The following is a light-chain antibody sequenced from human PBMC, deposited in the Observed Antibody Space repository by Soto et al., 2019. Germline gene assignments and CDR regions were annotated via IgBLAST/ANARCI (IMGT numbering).Light chain of an antibody. Sequence: QSVLTQPPSASGTPGQRVTMSCSGSNSNIGSNDVDWYQQLPGTAPKLLIYRNNQRPSGVPDRFSGSKSGTSASLAITGLRSDAEADYYCVTWDDSLSDYVFGTGTKLTVL. CDR2: RNN. CDR1: NSNIGSND. CDR3: VTWDDSLSDYV. V-gene: IGLV1-47*01. J-gene: IGLJ1*01.